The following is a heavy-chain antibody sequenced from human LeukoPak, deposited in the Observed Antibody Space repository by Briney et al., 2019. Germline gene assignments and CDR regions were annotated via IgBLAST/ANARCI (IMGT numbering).Heavy chain of an antibody. Sequence: SETLSLTATVSGVSISTYYWSWLRQPARRGLGWIVRIYTIGSTNYNPSLKSRVTMSVDTSKNQFSLKLSSVTAADTAVYYCARLSCSSTSCYSFDYWGQGTLVTVSS. V-gene: IGHV4-4*07. D-gene: IGHD2-2*01. J-gene: IGHJ4*02. CDR1: GVSISTYY. CDR2: IYTIGST. CDR3: ARLSCSSTSCYSFDY.